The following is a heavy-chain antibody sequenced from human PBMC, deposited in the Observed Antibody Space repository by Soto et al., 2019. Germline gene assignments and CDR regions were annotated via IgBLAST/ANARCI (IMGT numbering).Heavy chain of an antibody. CDR1: GYSFTSYW. CDR3: ARTTSFYGCIPYYYFDY. J-gene: IGHJ4*02. D-gene: IGHD4-17*01. Sequence: EVQLVQSGAEVKKPGESLRISCKGSGYSFTSYWISWVRQMPGKGLEWMGRIDPSDSYTNYSPSFQGHVTISADKSISTAYLQWSSLKASDTAMYYCARTTSFYGCIPYYYFDYWGQGTLVTVSS. V-gene: IGHV5-10-1*01. CDR2: IDPSDSYT.